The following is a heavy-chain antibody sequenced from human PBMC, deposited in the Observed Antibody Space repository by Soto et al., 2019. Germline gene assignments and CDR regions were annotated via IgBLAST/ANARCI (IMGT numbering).Heavy chain of an antibody. J-gene: IGHJ6*03. V-gene: IGHV3-30*03. Sequence: GGSLRLSCAASGFTFSSYGMHWVRQAPGKGLEWVAVISYDGSNKYYADSVKGRFTISRDNSKNTLYLQMNSLRAEDTAVYYCARVSLTGTVHYYYYMDVWGKGTTVTVSS. CDR2: ISYDGSNK. D-gene: IGHD1-7*01. CDR1: GFTFSSYG. CDR3: ARVSLTGTVHYYYYMDV.